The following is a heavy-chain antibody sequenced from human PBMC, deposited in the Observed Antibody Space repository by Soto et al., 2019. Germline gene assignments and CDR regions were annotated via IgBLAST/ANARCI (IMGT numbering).Heavy chain of an antibody. J-gene: IGHJ4*02. D-gene: IGHD3-22*01. V-gene: IGHV1-18*04. Sequence: GASVKVSCKASGYSFTSYGISWVRQAPGQGPEWMGWISGHNGNTNHPQSLQGRVTMTTDTSRNTAYMELRSLGSDDTAVYYCARHRFNYYDDTVYYYFDYWGQGTLVTVSS. CDR2: ISGHNGNT. CDR1: GYSFTSYG. CDR3: ARHRFNYYDDTVYYYFDY.